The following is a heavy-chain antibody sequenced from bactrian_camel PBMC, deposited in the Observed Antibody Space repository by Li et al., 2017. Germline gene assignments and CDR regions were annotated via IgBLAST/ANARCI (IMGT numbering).Heavy chain of an antibody. CDR1: GFAFENYA. V-gene: IGHV3S31*01. D-gene: IGHD3*01. J-gene: IGHJ4*01. CDR2: INSGGDST. Sequence: VQLVESGGGLVQPGGSLRLSCAATGFAFENYAMSWVRRAPGKGLEWVSTINSGGDSTYYTDSVKGRFTISQDNAKNTLYLQMSSLKIEDTAVYYCALGSSRQATMTARGKGTQVTVS.